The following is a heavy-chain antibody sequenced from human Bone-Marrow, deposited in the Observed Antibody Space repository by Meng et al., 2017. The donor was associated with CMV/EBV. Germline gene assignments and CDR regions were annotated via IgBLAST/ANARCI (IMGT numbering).Heavy chain of an antibody. CDR3: ATFAGAGTSV. D-gene: IGHD6-19*01. CDR2: INSDGSST. J-gene: IGHJ4*02. CDR1: EFTFSRYW. V-gene: IGHV3-74*01. Sequence: SCAACEFTFSRYWMHWVRQAPGKGLVWVSRINSDGSSTSYADSVKGRFTISRDNAKNTLYLQMNSLRAEDTAVYYCATFAGAGTSVWGQGTLVTVSS.